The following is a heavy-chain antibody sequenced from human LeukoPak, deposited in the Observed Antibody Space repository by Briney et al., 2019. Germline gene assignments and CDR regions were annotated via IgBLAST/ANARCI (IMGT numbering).Heavy chain of an antibody. Sequence: SETLSLTCTVSGDSISSSSYYWGWIRQPPGKGLEWIGNIYYRGSTYYNPSLKSRVTISVDTSKNQFSLKLSSVTAADTAVYYCARTYYYDSSGYLSENWFDPWGQGTLVTVSS. V-gene: IGHV4-39*07. CDR1: GDSISSSSYY. D-gene: IGHD3-22*01. J-gene: IGHJ5*02. CDR3: ARTYYYDSSGYLSENWFDP. CDR2: IYYRGST.